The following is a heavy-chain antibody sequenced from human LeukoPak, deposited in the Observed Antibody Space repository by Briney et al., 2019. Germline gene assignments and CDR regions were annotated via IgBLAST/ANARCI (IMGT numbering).Heavy chain of an antibody. V-gene: IGHV3-30*02. CDR3: AKGYVDIAYLDY. CDR1: GFTFSSYG. D-gene: IGHD5-12*01. CDR2: IRYDGSNK. Sequence: GGSLRLSCAASGFTFSSYGMHWVRQAPGKGLEWVAFIRYDGSNKYYADSVKGRFTISRDNSKNTLYLQMNSLRAEDTAVYYYAKGYVDIAYLDYWGQGTLVTVSS. J-gene: IGHJ4*02.